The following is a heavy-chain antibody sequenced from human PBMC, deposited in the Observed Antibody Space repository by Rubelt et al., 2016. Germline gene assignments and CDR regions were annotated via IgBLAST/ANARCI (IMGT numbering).Heavy chain of an antibody. CDR2: IGSFSGQT. CDR3: ARGFDYYGSGSYYIDY. Sequence: GGEVKQPGASVKVSCKASGYNFRSYGITWVRQAPGQGLEWMGWIGSFSGQTHYNQKFQGRVTMTTDTSTNTAYMELRSLRSDDTAVYYCARGFDYYGSGSYYIDYWGQGTLVTVSS. CDR1: GYNFRSYG. D-gene: IGHD3-10*01. V-gene: IGHV1-18*01. J-gene: IGHJ4*02.